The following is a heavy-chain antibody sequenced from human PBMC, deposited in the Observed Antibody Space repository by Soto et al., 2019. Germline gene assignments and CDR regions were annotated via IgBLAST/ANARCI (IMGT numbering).Heavy chain of an antibody. V-gene: IGHV3-21*01. CDR3: ARPVVGATPYYYYYMDV. D-gene: IGHD1-26*01. CDR1: GFTFSSYS. CDR2: ISSSSSYI. J-gene: IGHJ6*03. Sequence: GGSLRLSCAASGFTFSSYSMNWVRQAPGKGLEWVSSISSSSSYIYYADSVKGRFTISRDNAKNSLYLQMNSLRAEDTALYYCARPVVGATPYYYYYMDVWGKGTTVTVSS.